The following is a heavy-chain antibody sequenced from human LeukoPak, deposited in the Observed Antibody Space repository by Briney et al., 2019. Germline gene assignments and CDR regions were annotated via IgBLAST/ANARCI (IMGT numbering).Heavy chain of an antibody. V-gene: IGHV3-33*01. CDR2: IWYDGSNK. CDR3: ARDPGGVVYFDY. Sequence: GGSLRLSCAVSGFTFSNYDMHWVRQAPGKGLEWVAVIWYDGSNKYYADSVKGRFTISRDNSKNTLYLQMNTLRAEDTAVYYCARDPGGVVYFDYWGQGTLSPSPQ. D-gene: IGHD2-8*01. CDR1: GFTFSNYD. J-gene: IGHJ4*02.